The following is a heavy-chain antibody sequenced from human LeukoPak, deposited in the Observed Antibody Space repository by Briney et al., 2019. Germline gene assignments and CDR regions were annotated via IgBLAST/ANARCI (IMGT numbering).Heavy chain of an antibody. Sequence: GASVKVSCKASGGTFSSYAISWVRQAPGQGLEWMGGIMPIFGTANYAQKFQGRVTITADESTSTAYMELSSLRSEDTAVYYCARDGTGSSDAFDIWGQGTMVTVSS. CDR3: ARDGTGSSDAFDI. CDR1: GGTFSSYA. CDR2: IMPIFGTA. D-gene: IGHD3/OR15-3a*01. J-gene: IGHJ3*02. V-gene: IGHV1-69*13.